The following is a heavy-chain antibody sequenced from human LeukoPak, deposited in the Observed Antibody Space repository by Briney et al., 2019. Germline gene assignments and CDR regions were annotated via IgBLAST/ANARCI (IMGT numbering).Heavy chain of an antibody. V-gene: IGHV1-69*05. CDR1: GGTFSSYA. D-gene: IGHD3-22*01. CDR2: IISIFGTA. CDR3: ARENHYYDSSGPIDY. J-gene: IGHJ4*02. Sequence: SVKVSCKASGGTFSSYAISWVRQAPGQGLEWMGRIISIFGTANYAQKFQGRVTITTDESTSTAYMELSSLRSEDTAVYYCARENHYYDSSGPIDYWGQGTLVTVSS.